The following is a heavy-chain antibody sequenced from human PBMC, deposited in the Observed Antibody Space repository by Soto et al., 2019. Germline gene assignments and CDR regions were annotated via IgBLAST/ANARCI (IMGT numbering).Heavy chain of an antibody. CDR2: INHSGST. Sequence: SETLSLTYAVYVGSFSGYYWSWIRQPPGKGLEWIGEINHSGSTNYNPSLKSRVTMSVDTSKNQFSLKLTSVTAADTAVYYCARGQRIGIITAWFDYWGQGNMVT. CDR1: VGSFSGYY. D-gene: IGHD3-22*01. CDR3: ARGQRIGIITAWFDY. J-gene: IGHJ4*02. V-gene: IGHV4-34*01.